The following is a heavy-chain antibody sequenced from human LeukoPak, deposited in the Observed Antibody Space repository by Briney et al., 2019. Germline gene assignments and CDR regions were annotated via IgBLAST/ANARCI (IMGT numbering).Heavy chain of an antibody. Sequence: SETLSLTRTVSAGSISSRPYYWSWIRQPAGKGLEWIGRIYTNGSTNYNPSLKSRVTISLATSENQFSLKLSSVTAADTAVYYCARDDASDGSGRHFDYWGQGTLVTVSS. J-gene: IGHJ4*02. V-gene: IGHV4-61*02. D-gene: IGHD3-10*01. CDR3: ARDDASDGSGRHFDY. CDR2: IYTNGST. CDR1: AGSISSRPYY.